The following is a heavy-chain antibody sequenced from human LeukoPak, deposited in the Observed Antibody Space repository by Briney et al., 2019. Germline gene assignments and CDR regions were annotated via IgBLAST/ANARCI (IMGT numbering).Heavy chain of an antibody. CDR2: ISWNSGSI. Sequence: GRSLRLSCAASGFTFDDYAMHWVRQAPGKGLEWVSGISWNSGSIGYADSVKGRFTISRDNAKNSLYLQMNSLRAEDTALYYCARSATGGAGNYYYYCGMDVWGQGTTVTVSS. V-gene: IGHV3-9*01. CDR1: GFTFDDYA. D-gene: IGHD6-25*01. J-gene: IGHJ6*02. CDR3: ARSATGGAGNYYYYCGMDV.